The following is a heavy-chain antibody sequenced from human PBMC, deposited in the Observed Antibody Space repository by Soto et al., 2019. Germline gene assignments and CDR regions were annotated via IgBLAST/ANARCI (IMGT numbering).Heavy chain of an antibody. CDR3: ARVRGGTGWSNWNYGGFDY. J-gene: IGHJ4*02. V-gene: IGHV4-38-2*01. Sequence: SETLSLTCAVSGYSISSGYYWGWIRQPPGKGLEWIGSIYHSGSTYYNPSLKSRVTISVDTSKNQFSLKLSSVTAADTAVYYCARVRGGTGWSNWNYGGFDYWGQGTLVTVSS. CDR1: GYSISSGYY. D-gene: IGHD1-7*01. CDR2: IYHSGST.